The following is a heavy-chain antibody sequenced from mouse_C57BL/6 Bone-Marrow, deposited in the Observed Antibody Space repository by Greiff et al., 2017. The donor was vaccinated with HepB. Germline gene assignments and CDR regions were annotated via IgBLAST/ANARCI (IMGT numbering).Heavy chain of an antibody. J-gene: IGHJ2*01. CDR2: IRNKANNHAT. CDR1: GFTFSDAW. CDR3: TRYSNYFYYFDY. V-gene: IGHV6-6*01. D-gene: IGHD2-5*01. Sequence: EVQLVESGGGLVQPGGSMKLSCAASGFTFSDAWMDWVRQSPEKGLEWVAEIRNKANNHATYYAESVKGRFTISRDDSKSSVYLQMNSLRAEDTGIYYCTRYSNYFYYFDYWGQGTTLTVSS.